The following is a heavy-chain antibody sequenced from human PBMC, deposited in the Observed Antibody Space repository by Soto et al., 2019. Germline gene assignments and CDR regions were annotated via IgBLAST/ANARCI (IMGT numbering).Heavy chain of an antibody. V-gene: IGHV3-23*01. CDR3: ARNYYDSDAFDI. CDR2: ISGSGGST. D-gene: IGHD3-22*01. CDR1: GFTFSSYA. Sequence: GGSLRLSCAASGFTFSSYAMSWVRQAPGKGLEWVSAISGSGGSTYYADSVKGRFTISRDNAKNTLYLQMNSLRDEDTAVYYCARNYYDSDAFDIWGQGTMVTVSS. J-gene: IGHJ3*02.